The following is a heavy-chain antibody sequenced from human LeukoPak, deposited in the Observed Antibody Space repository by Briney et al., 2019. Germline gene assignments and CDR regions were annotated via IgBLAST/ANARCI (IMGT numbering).Heavy chain of an antibody. CDR3: VRDRFDP. J-gene: IGHJ5*02. Sequence: PGGSLRLSCAASGFTFSTYYMHWVRQAPGKGLVWVSRITSDGSGTTYADSVKGRFTISTDNAKNTLYLQMNSLIAEDTAVYYCVRDRFDPWGQGTLVTVSS. CDR1: GFTFSTYY. V-gene: IGHV3-74*01. CDR2: ITSDGSGT.